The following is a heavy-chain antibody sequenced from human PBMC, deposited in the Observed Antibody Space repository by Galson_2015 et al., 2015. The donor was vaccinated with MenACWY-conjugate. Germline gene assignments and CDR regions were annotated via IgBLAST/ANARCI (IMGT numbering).Heavy chain of an antibody. Sequence: CAISGDSVSSHSAAWNWIRQSPSRGLEWLGRTYYRSKWYKYYAASVKSRMTINVDTSKNQFSLQLNSVTPEDTAMYYCASQGIAVAGVIDYWGQGILATVSS. J-gene: IGHJ4*02. D-gene: IGHD6-19*01. CDR3: ASQGIAVAGVIDY. CDR2: TYYRSKWYK. V-gene: IGHV6-1*01. CDR1: GDSVSSHSAA.